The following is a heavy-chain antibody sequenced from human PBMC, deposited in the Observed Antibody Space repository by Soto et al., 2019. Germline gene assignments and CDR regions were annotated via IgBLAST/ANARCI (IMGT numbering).Heavy chain of an antibody. CDR1: GGSFSGYY. V-gene: IGHV4-34*01. CDR2: INHSGST. CDR3: ARGPPATVVTPGGGRFDP. J-gene: IGHJ5*02. D-gene: IGHD4-17*01. Sequence: QVQLQQWGAGLLKPSETLSLTCAVYGGSFSGYYWSWIRQPPGKGLEWIGEINHSGSTNYNPSLKSRVTISVDXXKXQFXLKLSSVTAADTAVYYCARGPPATVVTPGGGRFDPWGQGTLVTVSS.